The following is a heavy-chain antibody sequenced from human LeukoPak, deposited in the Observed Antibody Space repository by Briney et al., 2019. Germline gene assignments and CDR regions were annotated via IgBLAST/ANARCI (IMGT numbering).Heavy chain of an antibody. CDR3: ARDQDSSGYEHYFDY. Sequence: PSQTLSLTCTVSGGSISSGSYYWSWIRQPAGKGLEWIGRIYTSGSTNYNPSLKSRVTISVDTSKNQFSLKLSSVTAADTAVYYCARDQDSSGYEHYFDYWGQGTLVTVSS. CDR2: IYTSGST. J-gene: IGHJ4*02. CDR1: GGSISSGSYY. V-gene: IGHV4-61*02. D-gene: IGHD3-22*01.